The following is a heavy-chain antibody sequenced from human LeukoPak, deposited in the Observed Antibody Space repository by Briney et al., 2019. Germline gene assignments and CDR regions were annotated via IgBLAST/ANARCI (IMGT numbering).Heavy chain of an antibody. CDR3: ARGGTKPEVFDY. J-gene: IGHJ4*02. CDR2: IRYDGSNK. Sequence: GGSLRLSCAASGFTFSSYGMHWVRQAPGKGLEWVAFIRYDGSNKYYADSARGRFTISRDNSKNTLYLQMNSLRAEDTAVYYCARGGTKPEVFDYWGQGTLVTVSS. CDR1: GFTFSSYG. V-gene: IGHV3-30*02.